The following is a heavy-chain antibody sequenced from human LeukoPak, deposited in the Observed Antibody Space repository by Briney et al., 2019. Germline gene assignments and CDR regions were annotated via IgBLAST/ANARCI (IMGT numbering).Heavy chain of an antibody. J-gene: IGHJ3*01. D-gene: IGHD6-13*01. CDR1: GFTFSSYA. Sequence: GGSLRLSCAASGFTFSSYAMSWVRQVPGKGLEWVSAISGSGGSTYYADSVKGRFTISRDNSKNTLYLQMNSLRAEDTAVYYCAKLSLGYSSSWSGLWGQGTMVTVSS. V-gene: IGHV3-23*01. CDR2: ISGSGGST. CDR3: AKLSLGYSSSWSGL.